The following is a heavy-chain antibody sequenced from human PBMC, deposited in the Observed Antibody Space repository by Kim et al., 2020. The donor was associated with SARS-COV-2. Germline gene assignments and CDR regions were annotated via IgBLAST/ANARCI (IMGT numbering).Heavy chain of an antibody. V-gene: IGHV4-34*01. J-gene: IGHJ4*02. CDR2: INHSGST. CDR1: GGSFSGYY. D-gene: IGHD6-19*01. Sequence: SETLSLTCAVYGGSFSGYYWSWIRQPPGKGLEWIGEINHSGSTNYNPSLKSRVTISVDTSKNQFSLKLSSVTAADTAVYYCARPAAVAGRSFDYWGQGTLVTVSS. CDR3: ARPAAVAGRSFDY.